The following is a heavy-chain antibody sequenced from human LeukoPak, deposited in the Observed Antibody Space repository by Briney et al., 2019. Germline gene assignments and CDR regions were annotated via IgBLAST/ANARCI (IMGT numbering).Heavy chain of an antibody. D-gene: IGHD6-13*01. CDR3: ARARLAAAGPFDY. CDR2: IYYSGST. V-gene: IGHV4-59*01. CDR1: GGSIRSYY. Sequence: SETLSLTCTVSGGSIRSYYWSWIRQPPGKGLEWIGYIYYSGSTNYNPSLKSRVTISVDTSKNQFSLKLSSVTAADTAVYYCARARLAAAGPFDYWGLGTLVTVSS. J-gene: IGHJ4*02.